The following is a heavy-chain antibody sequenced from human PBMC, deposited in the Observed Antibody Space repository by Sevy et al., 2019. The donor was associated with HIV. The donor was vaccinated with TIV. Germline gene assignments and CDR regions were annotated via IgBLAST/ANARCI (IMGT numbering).Heavy chain of an antibody. Sequence: VGSLRLSCAASGFTFSSYSMNWVRQAPGKGLEWVSSISSSSIYIYYADSVKGRFTISRDNAKNSLYLQMNSLRAEDTAVYYCARDPGFYCSGGSCYPRYYFDYWGQGTLVTVSS. J-gene: IGHJ4*02. V-gene: IGHV3-21*01. CDR2: ISSSSIYI. CDR1: GFTFSSYS. D-gene: IGHD2-15*01. CDR3: ARDPGFYCSGGSCYPRYYFDY.